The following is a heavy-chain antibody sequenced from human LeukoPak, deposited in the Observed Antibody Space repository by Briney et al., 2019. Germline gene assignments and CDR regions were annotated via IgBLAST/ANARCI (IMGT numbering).Heavy chain of an antibody. J-gene: IGHJ4*02. CDR3: AKGRGQVVITSLDY. CDR2: ISGSGGST. V-gene: IGHV3-23*01. Sequence: GGSLRLSCAASGFTFSSYSMSWVRQPPGRGLEWVSAISGSGGSTYDADSVKGRFTISRDNSKNTLYLPMNSLRAEDKAVDYCAKGRGQVVITSLDYWGQGTLVTVSS. D-gene: IGHD3-22*01. CDR1: GFTFSSYS.